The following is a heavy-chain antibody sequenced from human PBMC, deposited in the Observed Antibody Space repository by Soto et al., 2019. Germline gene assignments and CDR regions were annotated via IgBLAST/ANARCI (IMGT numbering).Heavy chain of an antibody. J-gene: IGHJ3*02. V-gene: IGHV3-74*01. D-gene: IGHD6-19*01. CDR1: GFPFSSYW. CDR3: ARVIAVGDALDI. CDR2: INSDRSST. Sequence: GGSLRLSCAASGFPFSSYWMHWVRPAPGKGLVWVSRINSDRSSTSYADSVKSRFTISRDNAKNTLYLQMNSLRAEDTAVYYCARVIAVGDALDIWGQGTKVTVSS.